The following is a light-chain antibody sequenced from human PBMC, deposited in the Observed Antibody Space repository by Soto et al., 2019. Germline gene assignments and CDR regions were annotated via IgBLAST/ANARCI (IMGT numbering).Light chain of an antibody. CDR2: GAS. CDR3: QQFYYYPHT. CDR1: HTIATY. J-gene: IGKJ2*01. Sequence: IQMTQSPSSLSASVGAGVTLTCRASHTIATYLNWYQQKPGQLPELLIYGASRLHVGVPSRFTGSGYGTDFTLTINNLQPEDFAIYYCQQFYYYPHTFGQGTKLEVK. V-gene: IGKV1-39*01.